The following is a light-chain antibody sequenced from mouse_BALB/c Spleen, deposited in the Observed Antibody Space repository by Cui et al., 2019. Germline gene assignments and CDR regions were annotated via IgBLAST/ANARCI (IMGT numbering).Light chain of an antibody. V-gene: IGKV4-68*01. CDR3: QQWSSNPPT. Sequence: QIVLTQSPVLMSASPGEKVTMTCSASSSVSYMYWYQQKPRSSPKPWIYLTSNLASGVPARFSRSGSGTSYSLTISSMEAEDAATYYCQQWSSNPPTFGGGTKLEIK. J-gene: IGKJ2*01. CDR1: SSVSY. CDR2: LTS.